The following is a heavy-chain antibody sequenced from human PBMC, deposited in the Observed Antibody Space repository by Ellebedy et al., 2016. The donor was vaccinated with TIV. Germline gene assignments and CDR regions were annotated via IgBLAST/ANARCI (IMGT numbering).Heavy chain of an antibody. Sequence: AASVKVSCKASGCTFSSYAISWVRQAPGQGLEWMVRIIPIFGTANYAQKFQGRVTITADESTSTAYMELSSLRYEDTAVYYCARDPLGYCSGGSCPPYNWFDPWGQGTLVTVSS. V-gene: IGHV1-69*13. CDR2: IIPIFGTA. CDR3: ARDPLGYCSGGSCPPYNWFDP. CDR1: GCTFSSYA. D-gene: IGHD2-15*01. J-gene: IGHJ5*02.